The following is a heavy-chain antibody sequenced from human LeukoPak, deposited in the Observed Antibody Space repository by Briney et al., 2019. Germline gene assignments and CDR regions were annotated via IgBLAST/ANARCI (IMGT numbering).Heavy chain of an antibody. J-gene: IGHJ4*02. V-gene: IGHV4-59*01. Sequence: SETLSLTCTVSGGSISNYYWSWIRQPPGKGLEWIGFIYYSGSTNYNPSLKSRVIISVDTSKNQFSLKLSSVTAADTAVYYCASPGIVAAGTDRGFDYWGQGTLVTISS. CDR1: GGSISNYY. CDR2: IYYSGST. CDR3: ASPGIVAAGTDRGFDY. D-gene: IGHD6-13*01.